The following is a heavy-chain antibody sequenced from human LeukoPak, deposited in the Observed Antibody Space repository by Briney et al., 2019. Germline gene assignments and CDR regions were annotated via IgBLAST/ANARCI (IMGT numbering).Heavy chain of an antibody. Sequence: GGSLRLSCEVSGFTFSDYYINWVRQAPGKGLEWVAHISTNGDVINYANSVKGRFTISRDNAKNSVYLQMNSLRVDDTALYYCARDATTAVGWVYMDVWGKGTTVTISS. CDR2: ISTNGDVI. J-gene: IGHJ6*03. D-gene: IGHD6-13*01. CDR1: GFTFSDYY. V-gene: IGHV3-11*04. CDR3: ARDATTAVGWVYMDV.